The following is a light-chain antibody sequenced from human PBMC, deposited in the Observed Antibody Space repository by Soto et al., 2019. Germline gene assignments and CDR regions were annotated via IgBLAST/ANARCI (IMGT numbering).Light chain of an antibody. V-gene: IGKV3D-20*01. CDR1: QTVGSTY. CDR3: QHYGSSPWT. CDR2: DAC. J-gene: IGKJ1*01. Sequence: EIVSTQSPGTLALSPGERASLSCGASQTVGSTYVAWYQQKPGLAPRLPIYDACSRATAIPDRFSGSGSGTDFPLTISRLEPEDFAVYYCQHYGSSPWTFGQGTKVEL.